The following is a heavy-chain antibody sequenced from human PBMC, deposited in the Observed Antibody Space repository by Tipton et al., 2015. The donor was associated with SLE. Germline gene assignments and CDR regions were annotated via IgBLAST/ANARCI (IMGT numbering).Heavy chain of an antibody. D-gene: IGHD3-10*01. CDR2: ISYDGSNK. J-gene: IGHJ3*02. CDR1: GITFSRYV. Sequence: SLRLSCAASGITFSRYVMSWGRQAPGKGLEWVAVISYDGSNKYYADSVKGRFTISRDNSKNTLYLQMNSLRAEDTAVYYCARRNSESGAFDMWGQGTLVTVSS. CDR3: ARRNSESGAFDM. V-gene: IGHV3-30*03.